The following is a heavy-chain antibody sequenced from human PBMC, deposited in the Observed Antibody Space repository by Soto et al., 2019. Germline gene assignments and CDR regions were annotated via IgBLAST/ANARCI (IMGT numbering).Heavy chain of an antibody. J-gene: IGHJ4*02. CDR1: GFTFSSYW. CDR3: ARDDVSDYYGSGSYQA. Sequence: EVQLVESGGGLVRPGGSLRLSCAASGFTFSSYWMSWVRQAPGKGLEWVANIKQDGSEKYYVDSVKGRFTISRDNAKNSLYLQMNSLRAEDTAVYYCARDDVSDYYGSGSYQAWGQGTLVTVSS. D-gene: IGHD3-10*01. V-gene: IGHV3-7*01. CDR2: IKQDGSEK.